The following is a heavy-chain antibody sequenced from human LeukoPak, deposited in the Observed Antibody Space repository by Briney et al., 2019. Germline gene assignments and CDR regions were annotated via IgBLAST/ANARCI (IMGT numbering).Heavy chain of an antibody. CDR3: ARGYGDSSYYYYGIDV. V-gene: IGHV1-2*02. J-gene: IGHJ6*02. CDR2: INPNSGGT. Sequence: ASVKVSCTASGYTFTVYYMHWVRQAPGQGLEWMGWINPNSGGTNYAQKFQGRVTMTRDTSISTAYMELSRLRSDDTAVYYCARGYGDSSYYYYGIDVWGQGTTV. CDR1: GYTFTVYY. D-gene: IGHD4-17*01.